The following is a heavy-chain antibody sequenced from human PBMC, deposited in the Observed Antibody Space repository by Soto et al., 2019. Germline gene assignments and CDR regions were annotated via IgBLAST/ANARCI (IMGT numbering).Heavy chain of an antibody. CDR1: GGTFSSYA. CDR3: ASLPLWRVVDDAFDI. CDR2: IIPIFGTA. Sequence: GASVKVSCKASGGTFSSYAISWVRRAPGQGLEWMGGIIPIFGTANYAQKFQGRVTITADESTSTAYMELSSLRSEDTAVYYCASLPLWRVVDDAFDIWGQGTMVTVSS. D-gene: IGHD3-3*01. V-gene: IGHV1-69*13. J-gene: IGHJ3*02.